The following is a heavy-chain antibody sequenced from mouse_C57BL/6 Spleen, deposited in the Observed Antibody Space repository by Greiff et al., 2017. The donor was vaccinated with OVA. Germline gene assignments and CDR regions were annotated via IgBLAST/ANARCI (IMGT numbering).Heavy chain of an antibody. CDR2: IYWDDDK. Sequence: QVTLKVCGPGILQSSQTLSLTCSFSGFSLSTSGMGVSWIRQPSGKGLEWLAHIYWDDDKRDNPSLKSRPTSSKDNYRNQVFLTITSVDTANTATYYCARRRYPDYAMDYWGQGTSVTVSS. V-gene: IGHV8-12*01. J-gene: IGHJ4*01. D-gene: IGHD2-14*01. CDR3: ARRRYPDYAMDY. CDR1: GFSLSTSGMG.